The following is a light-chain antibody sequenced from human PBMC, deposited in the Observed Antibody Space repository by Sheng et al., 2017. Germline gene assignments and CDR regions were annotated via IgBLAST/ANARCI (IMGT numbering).Light chain of an antibody. J-gene: IGLJ3*02. CDR1: SSDVGGYNY. V-gene: IGLV2-14*03. Sequence: QSDLTQPASVSGSPGQSITISCTGTSSDVGGYNYVSWYQQHPGKVPKLMIYDVSNRPSGVSNRFSGSQSGNTASLTISGLQAEDEADYYCFSYVGITTWVFGGGSKLTVL. CDR3: FSYVGITTWV. CDR2: DVS.